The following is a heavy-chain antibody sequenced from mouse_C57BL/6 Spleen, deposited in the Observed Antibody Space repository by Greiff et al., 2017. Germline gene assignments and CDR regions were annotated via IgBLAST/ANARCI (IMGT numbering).Heavy chain of an antibody. CDR3: ARWGDYDPFAY. J-gene: IGHJ3*01. CDR1: GYTFTDYN. Sequence: EVQLQQSGPELVKPGASVKMSCTASGYTFTDYNMHWVKQSHGKSLEWIGYINPNNGGTSYNQKFKGKATLTVNKSSSTAYMELRSLTSEDSAVYYCARWGDYDPFAYWGQGTLVTVSA. D-gene: IGHD2-4*01. CDR2: INPNNGGT. V-gene: IGHV1-22*01.